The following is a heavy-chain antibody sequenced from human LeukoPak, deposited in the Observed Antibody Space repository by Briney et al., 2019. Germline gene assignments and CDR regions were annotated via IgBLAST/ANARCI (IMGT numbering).Heavy chain of an antibody. CDR2: IYYSGST. CDR1: GGSISSYH. Sequence: PSETLSLTCTVSGGSISSYHWSWIRQPPGKGLEWIGYIYYSGSTNYNPSLKSRVTISVDTSKNQFSLKLSSVTAADTAVYYCASQSIRGAALDYWGQGTLVTVSS. D-gene: IGHD6-6*01. J-gene: IGHJ4*02. V-gene: IGHV4-59*01. CDR3: ASQSIRGAALDY.